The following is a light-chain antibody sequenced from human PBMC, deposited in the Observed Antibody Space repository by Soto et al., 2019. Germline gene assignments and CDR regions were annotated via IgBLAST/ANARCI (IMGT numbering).Light chain of an antibody. V-gene: IGKV2-30*01. Sequence: DVVMTQSPLSLPVTLGQPASISCRSSQSLVYSDGNTYLNWFQQRPGQSPRRLIYKVSNRDSGVPDRFGGSGSRTDFTLKISRVEAEDVGVYYCMQGTHLYTFGQGTKLEIK. CDR1: QSLVYSDGNTY. CDR2: KVS. CDR3: MQGTHLYT. J-gene: IGKJ2*01.